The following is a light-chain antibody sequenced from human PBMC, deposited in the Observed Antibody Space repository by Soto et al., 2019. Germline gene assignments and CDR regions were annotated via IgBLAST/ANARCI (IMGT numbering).Light chain of an antibody. CDR1: QSISSY. J-gene: IGKJ2*01. CDR2: AAS. CDR3: QQSYSTMYT. Sequence: DTQMTQSPSSLSASVGDRVTITCRASQSISSYLNWYQQKPGKAPKLLIYAASSLKSGVPSRFSGSGSGTDFTLTISSLQPEDFATYYCQQSYSTMYTFGQGTKLEIK. V-gene: IGKV1-39*01.